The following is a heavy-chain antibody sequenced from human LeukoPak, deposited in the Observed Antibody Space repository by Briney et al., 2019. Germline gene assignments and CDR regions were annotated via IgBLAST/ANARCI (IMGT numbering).Heavy chain of an antibody. D-gene: IGHD5-12*01. CDR1: GFTFSNAW. Sequence: GGSLRLSCAASGFTFSNAWMSWVRQAPGKGLEWVGRIKSKTDGGTTDYAAPVKGRFTISRDDSKNTLYLQMNSLKTEDTAVYYCTTFNKWLRFFDYWGQGTLVTVSS. CDR2: IKSKTDGGTT. V-gene: IGHV3-15*01. CDR3: TTFNKWLRFFDY. J-gene: IGHJ4*02.